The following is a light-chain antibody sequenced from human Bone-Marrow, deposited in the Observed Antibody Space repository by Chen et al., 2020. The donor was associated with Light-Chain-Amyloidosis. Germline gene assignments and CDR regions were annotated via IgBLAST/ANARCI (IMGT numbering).Light chain of an antibody. CDR2: GQN. V-gene: IGLV3-19*01. J-gene: IGLJ3*02. CDR3: NSRDSSGTLWV. Sequence: SSELTQDPAVSVALGQTVRITCQGDTLRSYYAGWYQQKPGQAPILVIYGQNNRPSGIPDRFSGSSSGNTVSLTITGAQAEDEADYYCNSRDSSGTLWVFGGGTKLTVL. CDR1: TLRSYY.